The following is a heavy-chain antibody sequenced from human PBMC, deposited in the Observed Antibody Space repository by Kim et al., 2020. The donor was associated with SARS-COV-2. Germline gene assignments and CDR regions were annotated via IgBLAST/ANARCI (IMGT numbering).Heavy chain of an antibody. CDR1: GGSISSSSYY. CDR3: ARHLWLVRGSWFDP. CDR2: IYYSGST. J-gene: IGHJ5*02. Sequence: SETLSLTCTVSGGSISSSSYYWGWIRQPPGKGLEWIGSIYYSGSTYYNPSLKSRVTISVDTSKNQFSLKLSSVTAADTAVYYCARHLWLVRGSWFDPWGQGTLVTVSS. D-gene: IGHD6-19*01. V-gene: IGHV4-39*01.